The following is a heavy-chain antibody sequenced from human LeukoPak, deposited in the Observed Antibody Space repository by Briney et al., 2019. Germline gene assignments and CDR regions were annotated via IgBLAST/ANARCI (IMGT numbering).Heavy chain of an antibody. V-gene: IGHV4-34*01. CDR3: ARGIAAAGSRHALDY. D-gene: IGHD6-13*01. Sequence: PSETLSLTCAVYGGSFSGYYWSWIRQPPGKGLEWIGSIYHSGSTYYNPSLKSRVTISVDTSKNQFSLKLSSVTAADTAVYYCARGIAAAGSRHALDYWGQGTLVTVSS. CDR2: IYHSGST. J-gene: IGHJ4*02. CDR1: GGSFSGYY.